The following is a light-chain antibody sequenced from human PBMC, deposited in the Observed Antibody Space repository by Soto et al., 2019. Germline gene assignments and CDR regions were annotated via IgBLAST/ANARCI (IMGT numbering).Light chain of an antibody. Sequence: QSVLTQPPSASGSPGQSVTISCTGTSSDVGGYNFVSWYQQHPGKAPKLMIYEVTKRPSGVPVRFSGSKSGNTASLTVSGLQAEDEADYYCSSYAGGNEVIFGGGTKVTVL. CDR2: EVT. CDR1: SSDVGGYNF. V-gene: IGLV2-8*01. J-gene: IGLJ2*01. CDR3: SSYAGGNEVI.